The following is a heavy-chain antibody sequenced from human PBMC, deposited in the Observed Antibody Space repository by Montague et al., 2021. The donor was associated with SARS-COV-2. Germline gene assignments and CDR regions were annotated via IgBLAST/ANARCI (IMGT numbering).Heavy chain of an antibody. V-gene: IGHV4-39*07. D-gene: IGHD3-10*01. Sequence: SETLSLTCTASGDSISHSSCYWGWIRQPPGKGLEWIGSVDYSGLTFYNPSLESRVTISVDTSKKQFSLKVNSVTAADTAVYYCAKDGEALAWGTFDIWGQGTMVTVSS. CDR2: VDYSGLT. J-gene: IGHJ3*02. CDR1: GDSISHSSCY. CDR3: AKDGEALAWGTFDI.